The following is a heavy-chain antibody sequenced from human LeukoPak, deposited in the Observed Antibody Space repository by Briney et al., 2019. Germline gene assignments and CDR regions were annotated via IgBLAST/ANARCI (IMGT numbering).Heavy chain of an antibody. CDR1: GFTFGDYA. V-gene: IGHV3-49*03. CDR3: TRDRQIQTGLDY. D-gene: IGHD1-14*01. CDR2: IRTKAYHGETT. Sequence: GRSLRLSCTASGFTFGDYAVVWFCQAPGKGLEWLGFIRTKAYHGETTEYATSVKGRFTISRDDSKNIAYLQMSSLKTEDTAVYYCTRDRQIQTGLDYWGQGTLVTVSS. J-gene: IGHJ4*02.